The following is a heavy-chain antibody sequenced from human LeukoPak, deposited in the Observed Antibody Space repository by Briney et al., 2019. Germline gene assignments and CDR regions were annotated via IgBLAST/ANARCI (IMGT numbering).Heavy chain of an antibody. CDR1: GFTVSDNY. J-gene: IGHJ6*03. D-gene: IGHD2/OR15-2a*01. Sequence: PGGSLRLSCAASGFTVSDNYMTWVRQAPGKGLEWVSIIYGGSTYYADFVKGRFTISRDNSKNTVYLQMNSLRAEDTAVYYCARDFEGVHRTTNSYTYYYYMDVWGKGTTVIVSS. V-gene: IGHV3-53*01. CDR3: ARDFEGVHRTTNSYTYYYYMDV. CDR2: IYGGST.